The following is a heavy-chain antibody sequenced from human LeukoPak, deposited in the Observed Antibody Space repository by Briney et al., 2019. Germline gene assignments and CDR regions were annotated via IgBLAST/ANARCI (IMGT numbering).Heavy chain of an antibody. CDR2: INHSGST. J-gene: IGHJ5*02. CDR3: ARAVIFFTKSRFDP. V-gene: IGHV4-34*01. CDR1: GGSFSGYY. Sequence: SETLSLTCAVYGGSFSGYYWSWIRQPPGKGLEWIGEINHSGSTNYNPSLKSRVTISVDTSKNQFSLKLSSVTAADTAVYYCARAVIFFTKSRFDPWGQGTLVTVSS. D-gene: IGHD3-3*02.